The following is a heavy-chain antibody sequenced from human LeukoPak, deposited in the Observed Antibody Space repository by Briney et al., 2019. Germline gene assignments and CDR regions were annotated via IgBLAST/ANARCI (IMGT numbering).Heavy chain of an antibody. CDR2: ISGSGGST. Sequence: GGSLRLSCAASGFTFSSYAMSWVRQAPGKGLEWVSAISGSGGSTYYADSVKGRFTISRDNSKNTLYLQMNSLRAEDTAVYYCPKGLLTYTAMANFDYWGQGTLVTVSS. V-gene: IGHV3-23*01. D-gene: IGHD5-18*01. CDR3: PKGLLTYTAMANFDY. J-gene: IGHJ4*02. CDR1: GFTFSSYA.